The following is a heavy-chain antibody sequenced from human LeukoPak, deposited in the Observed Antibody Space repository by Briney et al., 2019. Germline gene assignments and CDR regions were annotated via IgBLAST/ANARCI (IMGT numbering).Heavy chain of an antibody. CDR2: TGGGGGSI. Sequence: GGSLRLSCAASGFTFSSYAMSWVGQAQGKGLEWVSSTGGGGGSIYSADSVKGRFTISRDNSKNTLYLQMDSLRADDTAVYYCAKGIPVTAIRYFDFWGQGTLVTVSS. D-gene: IGHD2-21*02. CDR1: GFTFSSYA. V-gene: IGHV3-23*01. CDR3: AKGIPVTAIRYFDF. J-gene: IGHJ4*02.